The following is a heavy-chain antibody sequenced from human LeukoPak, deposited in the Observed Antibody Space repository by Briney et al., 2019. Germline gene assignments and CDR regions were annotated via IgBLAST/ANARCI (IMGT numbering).Heavy chain of an antibody. CDR3: ARHGDILTGFDY. CDR2: IYYSGST. D-gene: IGHD3-9*01. CDR1: GGSISSSY. V-gene: IGHV4-59*08. J-gene: IGHJ4*02. Sequence: SETLSLTCIVSGGSISSSYWSWIRQPPGKGLEWIAYIYYSGSTNYNPSLKSRLTISVDTSKNQFSLKLSSVTAADTAVYYCARHGDILTGFDYWGQGTLVTVSS.